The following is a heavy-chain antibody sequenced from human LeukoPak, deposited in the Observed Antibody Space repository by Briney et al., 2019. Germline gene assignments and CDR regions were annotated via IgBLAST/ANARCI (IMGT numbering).Heavy chain of an antibody. J-gene: IGHJ4*02. Sequence: GGSLRLSCAASGFIFSTYAMSWVRQAPGKGLDWVSTISDSGGSTYYADSVKGRFTISRDNSKNTLYLQMNSLRVEDTAIYYCAKSRYDFWSGGDYWGQGTLVTVSS. CDR3: AKSRYDFWSGGDY. D-gene: IGHD3-3*01. V-gene: IGHV3-23*01. CDR2: ISDSGGST. CDR1: GFIFSTYA.